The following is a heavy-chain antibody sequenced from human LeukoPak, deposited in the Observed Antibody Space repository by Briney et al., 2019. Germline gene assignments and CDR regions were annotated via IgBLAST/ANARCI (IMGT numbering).Heavy chain of an antibody. J-gene: IGHJ4*02. D-gene: IGHD6-13*01. CDR2: ISSSGGST. V-gene: IGHV3-23*01. CDR1: GFTFSNYA. CDR3: AKTSSSWSPFDY. Sequence: GGSLRLSCAASGFTFSNYAMSWVRQAPGKGLEWVSSISSSGGSTHFADSVKGRFTISRDNSKNTLYQQMNNLRAEDTAVYYCAKTSSSWSPFDYWGQGTLVTVSS.